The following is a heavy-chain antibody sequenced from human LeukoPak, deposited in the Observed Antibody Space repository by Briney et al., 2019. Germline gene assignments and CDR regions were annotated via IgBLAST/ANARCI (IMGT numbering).Heavy chain of an antibody. Sequence: SETLSLTCAVYGGSFSGYYWSWIRQPPGKGLEGIGEINHSGSTNYSPSLKSRVTISVDTSKNQFSLKLSSVTAADTAVYYCARGMGTTGTRYNWFDPWGQGTLVTVSS. J-gene: IGHJ5*02. CDR3: ARGMGTTGTRYNWFDP. V-gene: IGHV4-34*01. CDR2: INHSGST. CDR1: GGSFSGYY. D-gene: IGHD1-1*01.